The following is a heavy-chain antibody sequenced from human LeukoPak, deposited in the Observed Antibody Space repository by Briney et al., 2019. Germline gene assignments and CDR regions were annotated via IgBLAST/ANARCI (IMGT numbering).Heavy chain of an antibody. Sequence: GGSLRLSCAASGFTVSSNYMTWVRQAPGKGLEWVSSISSSSSYIYYADSVKGRFTISRDNAKNSLYLQMNSLRAEDTAVYYCARVSTGGLDYWGQGTLVTVSS. D-gene: IGHD2-8*02. CDR2: ISSSSSYI. CDR3: ARVSTGGLDY. CDR1: GFTVSSNY. V-gene: IGHV3-21*01. J-gene: IGHJ4*02.